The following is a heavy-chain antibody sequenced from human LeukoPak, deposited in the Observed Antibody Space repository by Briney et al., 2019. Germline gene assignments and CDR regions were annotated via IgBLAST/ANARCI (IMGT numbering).Heavy chain of an antibody. CDR1: GDSISNFY. CDR3: ARETSQKGAHYMDV. CDR2: IYYSGST. J-gene: IGHJ6*03. Sequence: SETLSLTCSVSGDSISNFYWSWIRQPPGKGLEWIGYIYYSGSTNYNPSLKSRVTISVDTSKNQFSLKLTSVTAADTAVYYCARETSQKGAHYMDVWGKGTTVTISS. V-gene: IGHV4-59*01. D-gene: IGHD3-16*01.